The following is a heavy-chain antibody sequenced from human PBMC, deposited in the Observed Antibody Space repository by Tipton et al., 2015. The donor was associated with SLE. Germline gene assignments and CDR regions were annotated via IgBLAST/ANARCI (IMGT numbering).Heavy chain of an antibody. Sequence: SLRLSCAASGFTFDDYAMHWVRQAPGKGLEWVSGISWNSGSIGYADSVKGRFTISRDNAKNSLYLQMNSLRAEDTALYYCARVGEGPRGSSPRYNWFAPWGQGTLVTVSS. CDR3: ARVGEGPRGSSPRYNWFAP. CDR2: ISWNSGSI. V-gene: IGHV3-9*01. D-gene: IGHD6-6*01. J-gene: IGHJ5*02. CDR1: GFTFDDYA.